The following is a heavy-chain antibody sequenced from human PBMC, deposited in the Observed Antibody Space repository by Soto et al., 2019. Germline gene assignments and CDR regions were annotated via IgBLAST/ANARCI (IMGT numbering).Heavy chain of an antibody. CDR2: ISFNGDEK. J-gene: IGHJ4*02. V-gene: IGHV3-33*05. Sequence: GGSLRLSGAASGFTFRRYAMHWVPPAPGKGLEWVAVISFNGDEKYYADSVKGRFSIPRDNSKDTLSLQMNSMRTDDTALYFCARADWSAYHQDFWGQGALVTVSS. D-gene: IGHD3-3*01. CDR3: ARADWSAYHQDF. CDR1: GFTFRRYA.